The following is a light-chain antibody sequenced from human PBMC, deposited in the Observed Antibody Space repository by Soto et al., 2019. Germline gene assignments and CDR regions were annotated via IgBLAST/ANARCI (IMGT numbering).Light chain of an antibody. CDR2: QDS. Sequence: SYELTQPPSVSVSPGQTASITCSGDKWGDKYACWYQQKPGQSPVLVIYQDSKRPSGIPERFSGSNSGNTATLTISGTQAIDEADYYCQAGDSSTGVFGGGTKLTVL. V-gene: IGLV3-1*01. CDR1: KWGDKY. J-gene: IGLJ2*01. CDR3: QAGDSSTGV.